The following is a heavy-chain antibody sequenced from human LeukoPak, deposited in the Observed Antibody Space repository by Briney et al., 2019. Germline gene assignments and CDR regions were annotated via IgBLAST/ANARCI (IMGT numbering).Heavy chain of an antibody. D-gene: IGHD3-22*01. CDR1: RFTFSSYA. V-gene: IGHV3-30*04. CDR3: AKVTDSSGYYDDY. CDR2: ISYDGSKK. Sequence: GGSLRLSCAASRFTFSSYAMHWVRQAPGKGLEWVAIISYDGSKKYYADSVKGRFTISRDNSKNTLHLQMNSLRAEDTAVYYCAKVTDSSGYYDDYWGQGTLVTVSS. J-gene: IGHJ4*02.